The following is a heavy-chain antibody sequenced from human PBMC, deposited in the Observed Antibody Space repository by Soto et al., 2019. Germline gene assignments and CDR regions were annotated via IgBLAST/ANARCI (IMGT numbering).Heavy chain of an antibody. CDR1: GGSISSYY. Sequence: PSETLSLTCTVSGGSISSYYWSWIRQPPGKGLEWIGSIYYSGSTYYNPSLKSRVTISVDTSKNQFSLKLSSVTAADTAVYYCARSRIKLGTFDYWGQGTLVTVSS. J-gene: IGHJ4*02. D-gene: IGHD3-3*02. CDR2: IYYSGST. CDR3: ARSRIKLGTFDY. V-gene: IGHV4-59*08.